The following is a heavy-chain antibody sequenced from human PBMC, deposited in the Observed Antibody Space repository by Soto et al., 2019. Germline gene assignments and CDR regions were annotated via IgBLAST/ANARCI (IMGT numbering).Heavy chain of an antibody. J-gene: IGHJ6*02. V-gene: IGHV5-51*01. CDR2: IYPGDSDT. Sequence: GESLKISCKGSGYSFTSYWIGWVRQMPGKGLEWMGIIYPGDSDTRYSPSFQGQVTISADKSISTAYLQWSSLKASDTAMYYCARSNPVKGAYYYYGMDVWRQRTTVTVSS. CDR1: GYSFTSYW. CDR3: ARSNPVKGAYYYYGMDV.